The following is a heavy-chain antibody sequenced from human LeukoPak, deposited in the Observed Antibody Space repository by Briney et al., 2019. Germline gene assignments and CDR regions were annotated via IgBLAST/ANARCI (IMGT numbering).Heavy chain of an antibody. J-gene: IGHJ3*02. V-gene: IGHV5-51*01. CDR3: ARPNQRLTGNAFDI. CDR2: LYPDGSAT. Sequence: GESLKISCKASGYTFNNYWIGWVRQMPGRGLEWMGMLYPDGSATTYHPSFEGRVTISADKSVTTAYLEWNSLKASDTALYYCARPNQRLTGNAFDIWGQGTMVTVSS. D-gene: IGHD7-27*01. CDR1: GYTFNNYW.